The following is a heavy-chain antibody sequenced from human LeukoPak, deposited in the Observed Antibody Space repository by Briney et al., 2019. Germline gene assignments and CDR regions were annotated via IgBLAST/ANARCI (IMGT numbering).Heavy chain of an antibody. D-gene: IGHD3-22*01. CDR3: ALPGYDSSGYYYFDY. CDR2: ISYDGSNK. CDR1: GFTFGSYA. J-gene: IGHJ4*02. Sequence: GRSLRLSCAASGFTFGSYAMHWVRQAPGKGLEWVAVISYDGSNKYYADSVKGRFTISRDNSKNTLYLQMNSLRAEDTAVYYCALPGYDSSGYYYFDYWGQGTLVTVSS. V-gene: IGHV3-30-3*01.